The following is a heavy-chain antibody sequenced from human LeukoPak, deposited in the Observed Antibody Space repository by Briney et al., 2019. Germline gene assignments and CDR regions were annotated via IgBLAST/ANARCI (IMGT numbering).Heavy chain of an antibody. J-gene: IGHJ4*02. Sequence: GGSLRLSCAASGFTFDDYAMHWVRQAPGKGLEWVSGISWNSGSIGYADSVKGRFTISRDNAKNSLYLQMNSLRAEDTALYYCAKDLDSCGYCIDYWGQGTLVTVSS. CDR2: ISWNSGSI. CDR1: GFTFDDYA. CDR3: AKDLDSCGYCIDY. D-gene: IGHD3-22*01. V-gene: IGHV3-9*01.